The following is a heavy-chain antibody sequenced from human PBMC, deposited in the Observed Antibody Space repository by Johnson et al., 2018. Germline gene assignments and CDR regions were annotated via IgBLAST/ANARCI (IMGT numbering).Heavy chain of an antibody. CDR2: ISYDGSNT. D-gene: IGHD2-2*01. CDR1: GFTFRNYG. V-gene: IGHV3-30*18. Sequence: QVQLVQSWGGVVQPGRSLRLSCAASGFTFRNYGMHWVRQAPGKGLEWVALISYDGSNTDYTDSVNGRFTISRDNSENTLYLQMNTLRPDDTGVYYCAQDPVWVAVVPTAEDFQHWGQGTLVTVSS. J-gene: IGHJ1*01. CDR3: AQDPVWVAVVPTAEDFQH.